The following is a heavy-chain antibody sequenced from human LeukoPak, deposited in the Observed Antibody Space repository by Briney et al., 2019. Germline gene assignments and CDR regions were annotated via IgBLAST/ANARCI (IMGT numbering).Heavy chain of an antibody. CDR2: VSFDGDNK. Sequence: GGSLRLSCAASGFTFSRYAMHWVRQAPGKGLEWVAVVSFDGDNKYYADSVKDRFTISRDNSQNTLYLQMNSLRAEDTAVYYCAKEGIVYGDYALYYFDHWGQGTLVTVSS. D-gene: IGHD4-17*01. CDR1: GFTFSRYA. CDR3: AKEGIVYGDYALYYFDH. V-gene: IGHV3-30-3*01. J-gene: IGHJ4*02.